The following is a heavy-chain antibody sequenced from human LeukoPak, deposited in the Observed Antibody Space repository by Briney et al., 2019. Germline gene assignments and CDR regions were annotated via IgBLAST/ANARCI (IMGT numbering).Heavy chain of an antibody. Sequence: GGSLRLSCAASGFTFSSYWMHCVRQAPGKGLVWVSRINSDGSSTSYADSVKGRFTISRDNAKNTLYLQMNSLRAEDTAVYYCARDTVLLLYYYYYGMDVWGQGTTVTVSS. J-gene: IGHJ6*02. V-gene: IGHV3-74*01. D-gene: IGHD3-10*01. CDR2: INSDGSST. CDR1: GFTFSSYW. CDR3: ARDTVLLLYYYYYGMDV.